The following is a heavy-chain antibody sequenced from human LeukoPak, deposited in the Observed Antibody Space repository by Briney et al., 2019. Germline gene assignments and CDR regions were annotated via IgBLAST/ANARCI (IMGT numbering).Heavy chain of an antibody. CDR1: GGSISSGSYY. D-gene: IGHD3-10*01. Sequence: SQTLSLTCTVSGGSISSGSYYWSWIRQPAGKGLEWIGRIYTSGSTNYNPSLKSRVTISVDTSKNQFSLKLSSVTAADTAVYYCATRSPMVLWFGESPNAFDIWGQGTMVTVSS. V-gene: IGHV4-61*02. CDR3: ATRSPMVLWFGESPNAFDI. CDR2: IYTSGST. J-gene: IGHJ3*02.